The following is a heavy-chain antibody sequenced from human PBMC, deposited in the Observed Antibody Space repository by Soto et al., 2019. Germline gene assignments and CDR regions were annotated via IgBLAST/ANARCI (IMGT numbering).Heavy chain of an antibody. J-gene: IGHJ5*02. D-gene: IGHD6-13*01. CDR1: GGTISSYD. V-gene: IGHV4-59*08. CDR2: IYYSGST. CDR3: ARHMQGIAAAVPFDP. Sequence: PSETLSLTCTVSGGTISSYDWSWIRQPPGKGLEWIGYIYYSGSTNYNPSLKSRVTISVDTSKNQFSLKLSSVTAADTAVYYCARHMQGIAAAVPFDPWGQGTLVTVSS.